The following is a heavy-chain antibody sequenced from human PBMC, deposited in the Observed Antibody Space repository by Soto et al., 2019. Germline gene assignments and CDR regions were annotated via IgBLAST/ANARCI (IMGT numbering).Heavy chain of an antibody. CDR3: AKEISPKAGKWYFDL. CDR2: VSYEGSVQ. J-gene: IGHJ2*01. D-gene: IGHD6-19*01. V-gene: IGHV3-30*18. Sequence: QVQLVESGGGVVQPGGSLRLSCAASGFSFNNYGMHWVRQAPGKGLEWVAVVSYEGSVQYYTDSAKGRFTISRDNSKNTLYLQMNSLRDDDTAVYHCAKEISPKAGKWYFDLWGRGTLGTVSS. CDR1: GFSFNNYG.